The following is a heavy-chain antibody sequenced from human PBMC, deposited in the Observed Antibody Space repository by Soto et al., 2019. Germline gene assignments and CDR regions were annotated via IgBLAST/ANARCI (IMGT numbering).Heavy chain of an antibody. J-gene: IGHJ4*02. V-gene: IGHV3-30*18. Sequence: GGSLRLSCAASGFTFSSYGMHWVRQAPGKGLEWVAVISYDGSNKYYADSVKGRFTISGDNSKNTLYLQMNSLRAEDTAVYYCAKGVRIAAAGSFDYWGQGTLVTVSS. CDR1: GFTFSSYG. CDR2: ISYDGSNK. D-gene: IGHD6-13*01. CDR3: AKGVRIAAAGSFDY.